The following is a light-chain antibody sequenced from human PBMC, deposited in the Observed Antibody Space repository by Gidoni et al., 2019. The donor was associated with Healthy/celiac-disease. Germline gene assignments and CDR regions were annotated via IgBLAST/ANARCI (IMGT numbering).Light chain of an antibody. CDR3: QQRYSTPYT. Sequence: DIQMTQSPSSLSASVGDRVTITCRASNSISSSLNWYQQKPGTAPKLLIYSAASLKRGVPSRLSGSGAGTDVILTISSLQQEDVATDYCQQRYSTPYTFGQGTKLEIK. CDR1: NSISSS. J-gene: IGKJ2*01. V-gene: IGKV1-39*01. CDR2: SAA.